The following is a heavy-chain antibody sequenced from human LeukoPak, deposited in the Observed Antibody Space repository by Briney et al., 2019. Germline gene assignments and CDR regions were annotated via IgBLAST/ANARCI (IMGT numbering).Heavy chain of an antibody. CDR2: IYHSGST. CDR1: GCSITSGYY. CDR3: ARLYLRDHCSSTSCYGLYFDY. D-gene: IGHD2-2*01. Sequence: PSETLSLTCAVSGCSITSGYYWGWSRQPPGKGLEWIGSIYHSGSTYYNPSLKTRVTISVDTSKNQFSLKLSSVTAADTAVYYCARLYLRDHCSSTSCYGLYFDYWGQGTVVTVSS. J-gene: IGHJ4*02. V-gene: IGHV4-38-2*01.